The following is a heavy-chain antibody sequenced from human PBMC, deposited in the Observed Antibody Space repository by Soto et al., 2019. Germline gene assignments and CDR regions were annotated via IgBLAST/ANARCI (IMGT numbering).Heavy chain of an antibody. D-gene: IGHD6-6*01. CDR2: IYYSGST. V-gene: IGHV4-59*01. CDR1: GGSISSYY. Sequence: SETLSLTCTVSGGSISSYYWSWIRQPPGKGLEWIGYIYYSGSTNYNPSLKSRVTISVDTSKNQFSLKLSSVTAADTAVYYCGRFGRIAASAAPDLFAFDYWGEGTLVTVS. CDR3: GRFGRIAASAAPDLFAFDY. J-gene: IGHJ4*02.